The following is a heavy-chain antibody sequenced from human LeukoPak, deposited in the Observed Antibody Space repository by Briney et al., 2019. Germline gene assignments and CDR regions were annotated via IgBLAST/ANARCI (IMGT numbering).Heavy chain of an antibody. CDR3: AREGKGYYGSSGDAFDI. J-gene: IGHJ3*02. CDR1: GGTFSSYT. D-gene: IGHD3-10*01. V-gene: IGHV1-69*10. Sequence: GASVKVSCKASGGTFSSYTISWVRQAPGQGLEWMGGIIPILGIANYAQKFQGRVTITADKSTSTAYMELSSLRSEDTAVYYCAREGKGYYGSSGDAFDIWGQGTMVTVSS. CDR2: IIPILGIA.